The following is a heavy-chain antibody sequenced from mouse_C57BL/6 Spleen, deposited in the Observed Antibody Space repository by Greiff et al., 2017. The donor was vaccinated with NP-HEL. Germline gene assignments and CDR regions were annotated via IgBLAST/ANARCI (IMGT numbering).Heavy chain of an antibody. CDR1: GYSITSGYY. Sequence: ESGPGLVKPSQSLSLTCSVTGYSITSGYYWNWIRQFPGNKLEWMGYISYDGSNNYNPSLKNRISITRDPSKNQFFLKLNSVTTEETATDYCARAVYFDVWGTGTTVTVSS. V-gene: IGHV3-6*01. CDR2: ISYDGSN. CDR3: ARAVYFDV. J-gene: IGHJ1*03.